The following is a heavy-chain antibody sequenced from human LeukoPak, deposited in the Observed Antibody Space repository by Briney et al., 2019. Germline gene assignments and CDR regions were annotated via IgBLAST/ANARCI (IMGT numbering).Heavy chain of an antibody. CDR1: GGSISSYY. CDR2: IYYSGST. J-gene: IGHJ4*02. V-gene: IGHV4-59*01. D-gene: IGHD4-17*01. CDR3: ARLKATVSIHAYFDS. Sequence: PSETLSLTCTVSGGSISSYYWSWIRQPPGKGLEWIGSIYYSGSTYYNPSLKSRVTISVDTSKNQFSLELSSVTAADTAVYYCARLKATVSIHAYFDSWGQGKLVTVSS.